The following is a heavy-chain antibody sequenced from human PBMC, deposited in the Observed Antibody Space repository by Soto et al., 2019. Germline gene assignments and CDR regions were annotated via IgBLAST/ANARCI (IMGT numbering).Heavy chain of an antibody. D-gene: IGHD3-10*01. CDR1: GVSIISGGYY. CDR3: ARVARWFGELYFDY. J-gene: IGHJ4*02. Sequence: TLSLTCTVSGVSIISGGYYLSWIRKHPGKGLEWIGYIYYSGSTYYNPSLKSRVTISVDTSKNQFSLKLSSVTAADTAVYYCARVARWFGELYFDYWGQGTLVTVSS. V-gene: IGHV4-31*03. CDR2: IYYSGST.